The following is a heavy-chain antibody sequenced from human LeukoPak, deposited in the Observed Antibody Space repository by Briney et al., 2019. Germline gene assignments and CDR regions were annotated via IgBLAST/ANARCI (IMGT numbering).Heavy chain of an antibody. CDR2: IRYDGSNK. V-gene: IGHV3-30*02. D-gene: IGHD3-22*01. CDR3: AKGRSYYYDSSGYYYDFDY. CDR1: GFTFSSYA. J-gene: IGHJ4*02. Sequence: GGSLRLSCAASGFTFSSYAMHWVRQAPGKGLEWVAFIRYDGSNKYYADSVKGRFTISRDNSKNTLYLQMNSLRAEDTAVYYCAKGRSYYYDSSGYYYDFDYWGQGTLVTVSS.